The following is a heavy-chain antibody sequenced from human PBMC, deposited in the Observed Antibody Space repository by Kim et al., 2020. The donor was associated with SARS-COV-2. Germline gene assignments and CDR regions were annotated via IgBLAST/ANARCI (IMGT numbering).Heavy chain of an antibody. CDR1: GGSISSGGYS. Sequence: SETLSLTCAVSGGSISSGGYSWSWIRQPPGKGLEWIGYIYHSGSTYYNPSLKSRVTISVDRSKNQFSLKLSSVTAADTAVYYCARTMIVVGPIFDYWGQG. CDR3: ARTMIVVGPIFDY. J-gene: IGHJ4*02. CDR2: IYHSGST. D-gene: IGHD3-22*01. V-gene: IGHV4-30-2*01.